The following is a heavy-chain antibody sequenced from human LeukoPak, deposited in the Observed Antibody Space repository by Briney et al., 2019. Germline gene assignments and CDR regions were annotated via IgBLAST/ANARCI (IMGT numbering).Heavy chain of an antibody. V-gene: IGHV1-8*03. CDR3: ARWAYSNYYYYYMDV. Sequence: ASVKVSCKASGYTFTSYVNWVRQATGQGLEWMGWMNPNSGNTGYAQKFQGRVTITRNTFISTAYMELSSLRSEDTAVYYCARWAYSNYYYYYMDVWGKGTTVTISS. J-gene: IGHJ6*03. CDR1: GYTFTSYV. CDR2: MNPNSGNT. D-gene: IGHD4-11*01.